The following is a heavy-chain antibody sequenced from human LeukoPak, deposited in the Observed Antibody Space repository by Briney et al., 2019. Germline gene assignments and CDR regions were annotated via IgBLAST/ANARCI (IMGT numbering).Heavy chain of an antibody. CDR2: IYYSGST. D-gene: IGHD3-16*01. J-gene: IGHJ5*02. V-gene: IGHV4-39*07. CDR1: GGSISSSSYY. Sequence: PSETLSLTCTVSGGSISSSSYYWGWIRQPPGKGLEWIGSIYYSGSTYYNPSLKSRVTISVDTSKNQFSLKLSSVTAADTAVYYCARGEPPWFDPWGQGTLVTVSS. CDR3: ARGEPPWFDP.